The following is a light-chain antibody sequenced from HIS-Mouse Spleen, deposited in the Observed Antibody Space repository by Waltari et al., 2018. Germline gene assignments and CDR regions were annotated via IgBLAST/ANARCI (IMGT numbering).Light chain of an antibody. J-gene: IGKJ2*01. Sequence: DIVMTQSPDSLAVSLGERATINCKSSQSVLYSSNNQNYLAWYQQKPGQTPKLLIYWASTLESGVPDRFSGSGSGTDFTLTISSLQAEDVAVYYCQQYYSTPPYTFGQGTKLEIK. V-gene: IGKV4-1*01. CDR3: QQYYSTPPYT. CDR2: WAS. CDR1: QSVLYSSNNQNY.